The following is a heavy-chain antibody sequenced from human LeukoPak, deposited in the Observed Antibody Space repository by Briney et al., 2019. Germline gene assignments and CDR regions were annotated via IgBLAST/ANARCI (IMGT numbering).Heavy chain of an antibody. CDR1: GFTFSSTT. D-gene: IGHD6-13*01. Sequence: GGSLRLPCVASGFTFSSTTMGWVRQAPGRGLEWVSSITAIDGRTYYADSVRGRFTISRDNSKNTVYLQLNSLRAGHTAIYYCTKDRRGPAAGTWYFDSWGQGTLVTVSS. J-gene: IGHJ4*02. V-gene: IGHV3-23*01. CDR3: TKDRRGPAAGTWYFDS. CDR2: ITAIDGRT.